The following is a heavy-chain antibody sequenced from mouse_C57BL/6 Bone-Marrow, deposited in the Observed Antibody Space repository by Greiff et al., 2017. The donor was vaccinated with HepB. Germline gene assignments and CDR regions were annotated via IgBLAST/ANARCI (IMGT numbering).Heavy chain of an antibody. J-gene: IGHJ2*01. CDR1: GYTFTNYW. D-gene: IGHD1-1*01. V-gene: IGHV1-63*01. CDR3: ARRHGSSSYYFDY. Sequence: QVQLQQSGAELVRPGPSVKMSCKASGYTFTNYWIGWAKQRPGHGLEWIGDIYPGGGYTNYNEKFKGKATLTADKSSSTAYMQFSSLTSEDSAIYYCARRHGSSSYYFDYWGQGTTLTVSS. CDR2: IYPGGGYT.